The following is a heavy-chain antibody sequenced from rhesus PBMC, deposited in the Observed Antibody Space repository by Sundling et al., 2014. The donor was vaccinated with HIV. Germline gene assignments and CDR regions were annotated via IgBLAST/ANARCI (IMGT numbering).Heavy chain of an antibody. V-gene: IGHV4-127*01. J-gene: IGHJ4*01. CDR3: ARLGLHCSDGVCYWGHFDH. D-gene: IGHD2-39*02. CDR1: GYSISSGYG. Sequence: QVQLQESGPGLVKPSETLSLTCAVSGYSISSGYGWSWIRQSPGKGLEWIGYIGGTSGRTDYSPSLKSRVSISKDTSNNQFSLKLNSVTAADTAVYYCARLGLHCSDGVCYWGHFDHWGQGVLVTVSS. CDR2: IGGTSGRT.